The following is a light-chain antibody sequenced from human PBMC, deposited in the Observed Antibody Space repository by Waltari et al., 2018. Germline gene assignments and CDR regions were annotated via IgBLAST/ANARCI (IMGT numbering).Light chain of an antibody. CDR3: CSYAGSLVV. Sequence: QSALTQPRSVSGSPGQSVTISCTGTSSDVGGYNSVSWYQHHPGKAPKLMIYDFSKRPSGVPDRFSGSKSGNTASLTISGLQAEDEADYYCCSYAGSLVVFGGGTKLTVL. V-gene: IGLV2-11*01. J-gene: IGLJ2*01. CDR2: DFS. CDR1: SSDVGGYNS.